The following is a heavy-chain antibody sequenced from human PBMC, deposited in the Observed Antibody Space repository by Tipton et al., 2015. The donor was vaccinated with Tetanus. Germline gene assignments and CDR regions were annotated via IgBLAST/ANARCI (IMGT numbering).Heavy chain of an antibody. J-gene: IGHJ6*02. CDR3: ARARGDYTYYGMDV. V-gene: IGHV1-2*02. CDR2: IDPNSGGT. D-gene: IGHD3-22*01. CDR1: GYTFTGYY. Sequence: QLVQSGAEVKKPGASVKVSCKASGYTFTGYYIYWARQAAGQGLEWMGSIDPNSGGTVYAQKLQGRVSMTRDTSISTAYMELRSLRSDAAAGYYCARARGDYTYYGMDVWGPGTTVTVS.